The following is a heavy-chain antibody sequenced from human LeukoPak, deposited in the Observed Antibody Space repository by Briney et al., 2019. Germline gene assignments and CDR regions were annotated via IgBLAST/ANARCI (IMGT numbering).Heavy chain of an antibody. J-gene: IGHJ4*02. CDR2: ISSGGNT. V-gene: IGHV3-23*01. Sequence: GGSLRLSCAASGFTFNNFALTWVRQAPGKGLEWVSAISSGGNTYYTDSVKGRFTISRDNSKSTLYLQVNSLGAEDTAVYYCTRILTGDYNFDYWGQGTLVNVSS. CDR3: TRILTGDYNFDY. CDR1: GFTFNNFA. D-gene: IGHD3-9*01.